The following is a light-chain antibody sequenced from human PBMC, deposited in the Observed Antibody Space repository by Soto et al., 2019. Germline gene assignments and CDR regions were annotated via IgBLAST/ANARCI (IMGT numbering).Light chain of an antibody. Sequence: DIQMTQSPSSASASVGDGVTISCRASQSVASWLAWYQQRPGKAPRLLIYAASRLQRGVPSRFSGSESGTDFTLTISSLQPEDIATYYCLQSNSFPLTLGGGPKVDIK. V-gene: IGKV1-12*01. CDR2: AAS. CDR1: QSVASW. CDR3: LQSNSFPLT. J-gene: IGKJ4*01.